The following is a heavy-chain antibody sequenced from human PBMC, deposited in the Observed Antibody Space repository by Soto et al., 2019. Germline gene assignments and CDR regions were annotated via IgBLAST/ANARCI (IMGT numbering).Heavy chain of an antibody. Sequence: QVQLVQSGAEVRKPGSSVTVSCKASGGTFSNYAISWVRQAPGQRLEWMGGIIPIVGTGSYAQKFQGRVTITADEPTTTADMELSSLRFEDTAVYYCARVVIVVPTASTHYYYHMDVWGPGTTVTVSS. V-gene: IGHV1-69*01. CDR2: IIPIVGTG. CDR3: ARVVIVVPTASTHYYYHMDV. J-gene: IGHJ6*02. D-gene: IGHD2-15*01. CDR1: GGTFSNYA.